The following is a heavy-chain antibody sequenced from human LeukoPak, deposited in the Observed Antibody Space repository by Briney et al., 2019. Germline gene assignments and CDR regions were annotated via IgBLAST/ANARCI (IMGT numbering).Heavy chain of an antibody. CDR2: IKEDGTEK. V-gene: IGHV3-7*03. CDR3: ASHLYYDSSGYYYIPRPYYYYGMDV. J-gene: IGHJ6*02. D-gene: IGHD3-22*01. CDR1: GFTFSNYW. Sequence: GGSLRLSCAASGFTFSNYWMTWVRQAPGKGLEWVANIKEDGTEKYYVDSVRGRFTISRDNSKNTLYLQMNSLRAEDTAVYYCASHLYYDSSGYYYIPRPYYYYGMDVWGQGTTVTVSS.